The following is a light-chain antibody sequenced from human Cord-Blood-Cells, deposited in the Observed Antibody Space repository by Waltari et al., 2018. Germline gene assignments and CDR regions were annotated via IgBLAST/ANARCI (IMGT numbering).Light chain of an antibody. Sequence: SYELTQPPSVSVSPGQTARITCSGDALPKQYAYWYQQKPGQAPVLVIHNDSERPSGIPERFSGASSGTTVTLTISGVQAEDEADYYGQSADSSGTYVVFGGGTKLTVL. CDR3: QSADSSGTYVV. V-gene: IGLV3-25*03. CDR1: ALPKQY. J-gene: IGLJ2*01. CDR2: NDS.